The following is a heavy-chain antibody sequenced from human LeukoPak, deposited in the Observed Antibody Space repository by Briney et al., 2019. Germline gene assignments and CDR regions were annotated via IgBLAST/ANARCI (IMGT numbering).Heavy chain of an antibody. CDR1: GFTFSSYS. Sequence: AGGSLRLSCAASGFTFSSYSMNWVRQAPGKGLEWVSSISSSGSYIYSADSVKGRFTISRDNAKNSLYLQMNSLRAEDTAVYYCARDGIIAQKGRSPNNYYYMDVWGKGTTVTVSS. J-gene: IGHJ6*03. V-gene: IGHV3-21*01. CDR3: ARDGIIAQKGRSPNNYYYMDV. D-gene: IGHD1-26*01. CDR2: ISSSGSYI.